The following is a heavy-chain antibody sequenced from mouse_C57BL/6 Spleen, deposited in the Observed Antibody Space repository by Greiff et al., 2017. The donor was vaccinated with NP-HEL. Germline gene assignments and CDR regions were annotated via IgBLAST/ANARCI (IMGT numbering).Heavy chain of an antibody. J-gene: IGHJ2*01. Sequence: VQLQQSGPELVKPGASVKISCKASGYAFSSSWMNWVKQRPGKGLEWIGRIYPGDGDTNYNGKFKGKATLTADKSSSTAYMQLSSLTSEDSAVYFCARDGYSLFDYWGQGTTLTVSS. V-gene: IGHV1-82*01. CDR2: IYPGDGDT. D-gene: IGHD2-3*01. CDR3: ARDGYSLFDY. CDR1: GYAFSSSW.